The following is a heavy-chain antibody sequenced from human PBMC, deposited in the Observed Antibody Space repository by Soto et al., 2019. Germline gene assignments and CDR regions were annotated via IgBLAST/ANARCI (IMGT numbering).Heavy chain of an antibody. J-gene: IGHJ4*02. D-gene: IGHD2-2*01. CDR2: IIPILGIA. Sequence: KVSCKASGGPFSSYTISWVRQAPGQGLEWMGRIIPILGIANYAQKFQGRVTITADKSTSTAYMELSSLRSEDTAVYCCAGGGEGGYCSSTSCYLSWGQGTLVTVSS. CDR3: AGGGEGGYCSSTSCYLS. V-gene: IGHV1-69*02. CDR1: GGPFSSYT.